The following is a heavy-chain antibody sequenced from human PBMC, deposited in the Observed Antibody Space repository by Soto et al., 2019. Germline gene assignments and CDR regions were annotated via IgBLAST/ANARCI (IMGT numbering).Heavy chain of an antibody. D-gene: IGHD1-26*01. J-gene: IGHJ3*02. CDR2: INAGNGNT. Sequence: ASVKVSCKASGYTFTSYAMHWVRQAPGQRLEWMGGINAGNGNTKYSQKFQGRVTITRDKSASTAYMELSSLRSEDTAVYYCARVEYSGSYPHKHDAFDIWGQGTMVTVSS. CDR3: ARVEYSGSYPHKHDAFDI. CDR1: GYTFTSYA. V-gene: IGHV1-3*01.